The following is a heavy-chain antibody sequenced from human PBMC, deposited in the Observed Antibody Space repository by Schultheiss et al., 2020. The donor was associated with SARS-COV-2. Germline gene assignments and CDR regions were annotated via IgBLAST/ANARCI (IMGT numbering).Heavy chain of an antibody. CDR3: AKGVNFGDYMMSGQYYFEE. J-gene: IGHJ4*02. Sequence: GGSLRLSCVGSGFAFNSYGMHWVRQPPGKGLEWVALILFDGSRKFFADSVKGRFSISRDNSKRVLYLEMNNLRPDDTARYFCAKGVNFGDYMMSGQYYFEEWGQGTPVTVSS. CDR1: GFAFNSYG. V-gene: IGHV3-30*18. D-gene: IGHD4-17*01. CDR2: ILFDGSRK.